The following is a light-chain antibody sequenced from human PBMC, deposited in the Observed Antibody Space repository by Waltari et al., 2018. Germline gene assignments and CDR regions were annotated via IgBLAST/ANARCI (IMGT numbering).Light chain of an antibody. Sequence: QSALTQPRSVSGSPGQSVTISCTGTSSDVGGYNYVSWYQQHPGKAPKLMIYDVSKRPSGVPDRFSGSKSCNTASLTISVLQAEDEADYYCCSYAGSYTSYVFGTGTKVTVL. CDR3: CSYAGSYTSYV. J-gene: IGLJ1*01. V-gene: IGLV2-11*01. CDR1: SSDVGGYNY. CDR2: DVS.